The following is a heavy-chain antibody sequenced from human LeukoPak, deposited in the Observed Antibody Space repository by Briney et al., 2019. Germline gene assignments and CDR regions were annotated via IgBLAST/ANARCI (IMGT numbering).Heavy chain of an antibody. CDR1: GGSISSGGYY. V-gene: IGHV4-31*03. Sequence: SQTLSLTCTVSGGSISSGGYYWSWIRQHPGKGLEWIGYIYYSGSTYYNPSLKSRVTISVDTSKNQFSLKLSSVTAADTAVYYCALKTIAARPGPTYYYYGMDVWGQGTTVTVS. D-gene: IGHD6-6*01. CDR3: ALKTIAARPGPTYYYYGMDV. J-gene: IGHJ6*02. CDR2: IYYSGST.